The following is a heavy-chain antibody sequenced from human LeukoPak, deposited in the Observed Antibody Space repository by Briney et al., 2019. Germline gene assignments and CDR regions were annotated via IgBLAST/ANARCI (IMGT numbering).Heavy chain of an antibody. CDR3: ASVRSPPANTFTEYYYYYYGMDV. J-gene: IGHJ6*02. CDR1: GYTFTGYY. Sequence: ASVKVSCKASGYTFTGYYMHWVRQAPGQGLEWMGWINPNSGGTNYAQKLQGRVTMTRDTSISTAYMGLSRLRSDDTAVYYWASVRSPPANTFTEYYYYYYGMDVWGQGTTVTVSS. D-gene: IGHD3-10*02. V-gene: IGHV1-2*02. CDR2: INPNSGGT.